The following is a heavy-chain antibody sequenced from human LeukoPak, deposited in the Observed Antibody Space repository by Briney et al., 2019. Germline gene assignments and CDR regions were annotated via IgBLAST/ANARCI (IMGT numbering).Heavy chain of an antibody. Sequence: GGSLRLSCAASGFTFSSYSMNWVRQAPGKGLEWVSSISSSSSYIYCADSVKGRFTISRDNAKNSLYLQMNSLRAEDTAVYYCAREGSGTYYFDYWGQGTLVTVSS. CDR1: GFTFSSYS. J-gene: IGHJ4*02. CDR3: AREGSGTYYFDY. D-gene: IGHD3-10*01. V-gene: IGHV3-21*01. CDR2: ISSSSSYI.